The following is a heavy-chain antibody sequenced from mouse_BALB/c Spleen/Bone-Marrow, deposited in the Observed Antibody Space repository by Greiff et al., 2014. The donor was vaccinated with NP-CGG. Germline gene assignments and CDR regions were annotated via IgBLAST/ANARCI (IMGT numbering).Heavy chain of an antibody. CDR2: ISSGSSTI. CDR3: TRSGILGSMDY. CDR1: GFTFSSFG. Sequence: DVMLVESGGGLVQPGGSRKLSCAASGFTFSSFGMHWVRQAPEKGLEWVAYISSGSSTIYYADTMKGRFTISRDNPKNTLFLQMASLRSEDTAMYYCTRSGILGSMDYWGQGTSVTVSS. V-gene: IGHV5-17*02. D-gene: IGHD1-1*01. J-gene: IGHJ4*01.